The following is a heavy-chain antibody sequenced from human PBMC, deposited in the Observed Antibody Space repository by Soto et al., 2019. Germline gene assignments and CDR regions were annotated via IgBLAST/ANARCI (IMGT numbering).Heavy chain of an antibody. CDR1: GGSISSSSYY. D-gene: IGHD2-2*01. V-gene: IGHV4-39*01. J-gene: IGHJ4*02. CDR2: IYYSGST. Sequence: SETLSLTCTVSGGSISSSSYYWGWIRQPPGKGLEWIGSIYYSGSTYYNPSLKSRVTISVDTSKNQFSLKLSSVTAADTAVYYCASPIDGAIPDWGQGTLVTVSS. CDR3: ASPIDGAIPD.